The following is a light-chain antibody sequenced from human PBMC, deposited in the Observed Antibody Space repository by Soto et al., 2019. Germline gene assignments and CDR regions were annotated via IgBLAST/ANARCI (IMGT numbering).Light chain of an antibody. V-gene: IGKV1-6*01. CDR1: RDIRND. Sequence: AIQMTQSPSSLSASVGDRVTITCRTSRDIRNDLAWYQQKPGKAPKLLIYAASSLQSGVSSRFSGSGSGTVFTLTISSLQPEDFATYCRLQDSNYPYTFGQGTKLEIK. CDR2: AAS. J-gene: IGKJ2*01. CDR3: LQDSNYPYT.